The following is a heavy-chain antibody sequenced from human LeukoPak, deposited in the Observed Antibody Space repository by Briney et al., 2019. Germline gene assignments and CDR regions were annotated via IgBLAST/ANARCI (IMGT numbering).Heavy chain of an antibody. V-gene: IGHV1-69*04. CDR1: GGTFSSYA. CDR3: ASSYYDILTGYYSLIDY. CDR2: IIPIPGIA. D-gene: IGHD3-9*01. J-gene: IGHJ4*02. Sequence: SVKVSCKASGGTFSSYAISWVRQAPGQGLEWMGRIIPIPGIANYAQKFQGRVTITADKSTSTAYMELSSLRSEDTAVYYCASSYYDILTGYYSLIDYWGQGTLVTASS.